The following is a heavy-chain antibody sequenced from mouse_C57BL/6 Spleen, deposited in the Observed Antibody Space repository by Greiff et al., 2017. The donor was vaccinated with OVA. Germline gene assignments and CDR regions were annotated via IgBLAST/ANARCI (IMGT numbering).Heavy chain of an antibody. J-gene: IGHJ3*01. Sequence: QVQLQQSGPELVKPGASVKISCKASGYAFSSSWMNWVKQRPGKGLEWIGRIYPGDGDTNYNGKFKGKATLTAYKSSSTAYMQRSSLTAEDSAVYFCARWSMVREGFAYWGQGTLVTVSA. V-gene: IGHV1-82*01. CDR1: GYAFSSSW. CDR3: ARWSMVREGFAY. D-gene: IGHD2-1*01. CDR2: IYPGDGDT.